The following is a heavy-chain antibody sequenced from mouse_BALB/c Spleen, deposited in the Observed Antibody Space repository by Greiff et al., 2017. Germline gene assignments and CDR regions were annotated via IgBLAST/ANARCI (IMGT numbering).Heavy chain of an antibody. CDR3: TIITTATDYYAMDY. CDR2: IDPSDSYT. V-gene: IGHV1S127*01. J-gene: IGHJ4*01. CDR1: GYTFTSYW. D-gene: IGHD1-2*01. Sequence: VQLQQPGAELVKPGASVKMSCKASGYTFTSYWMHWVKQRPGQGLEWIGTIDPSDSYTSYNQKFKGKATLTVDTSSSTAYMQLSSLTSEDSAVYYCTIITTATDYYAMDYWGQGTSVTVSS.